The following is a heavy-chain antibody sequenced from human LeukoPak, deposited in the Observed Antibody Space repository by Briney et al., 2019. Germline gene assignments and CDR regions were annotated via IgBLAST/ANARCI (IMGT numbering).Heavy chain of an antibody. J-gene: IGHJ2*01. CDR1: GGSISSYY. V-gene: IGHV4-59*01. CDR2: IYYSGST. CDR3: AREMATAPRYFDL. D-gene: IGHD5-24*01. Sequence: PSETLSLTCTVSGGSISSYYWSWIRQPPGKGLEWIGYIYYSGSTNYNPSLKSRVTISVDTSKNQFSLKLSSVTAADTAVYYCAREMATAPRYFDLWGRGTLVTVSS.